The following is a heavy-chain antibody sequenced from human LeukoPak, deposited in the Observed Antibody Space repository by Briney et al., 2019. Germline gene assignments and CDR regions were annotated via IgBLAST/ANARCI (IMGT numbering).Heavy chain of an antibody. D-gene: IGHD1-14*01. J-gene: IGHJ3*02. Sequence: PGGSLRLSCAASGLAVTSNYLSWVRQAPGKGLEWVSHISSGGTTYYADSAKGRFTISRDNYKDILYLQMSSLRAEDTAVYYCARESSNQGAFDIWGQGTTATVSP. V-gene: IGHV3-66*01. CDR3: ARESSNQGAFDI. CDR2: ISSGGTT. CDR1: GLAVTSNY.